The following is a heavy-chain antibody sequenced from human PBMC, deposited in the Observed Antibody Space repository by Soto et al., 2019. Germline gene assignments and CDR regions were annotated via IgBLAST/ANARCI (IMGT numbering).Heavy chain of an antibody. CDR2: ISGSDGKT. D-gene: IGHD3-3*01. CDR3: ARWSYLDY. V-gene: IGHV3-23*01. Sequence: GGSLGLSCAASGFSFGSYALSWVRQATGKGLEWVSTISGSDGKTFYADSVKGRFSISRDTSQSTLYLQMNSLRADDTAMYYCARWSYLDYSGQGTRVTVSS. CDR1: GFSFGSYA. J-gene: IGHJ4*02.